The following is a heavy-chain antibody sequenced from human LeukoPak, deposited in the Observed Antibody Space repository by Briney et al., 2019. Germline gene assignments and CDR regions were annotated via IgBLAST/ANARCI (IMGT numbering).Heavy chain of an antibody. CDR2: ITSGGSTI. Sequence: GGSLRLSCAASGFTFSSYEMNWVRQAPGKGLEWVSYITSGGSTIYYADSVKGRFTISRDNSKNTLYVEMNSLRAEDTAVYYCARDRSGSFAFDIWGQGTMVTVSS. CDR1: GFTFSSYE. CDR3: ARDRSGSFAFDI. D-gene: IGHD3-10*01. V-gene: IGHV3-48*03. J-gene: IGHJ3*02.